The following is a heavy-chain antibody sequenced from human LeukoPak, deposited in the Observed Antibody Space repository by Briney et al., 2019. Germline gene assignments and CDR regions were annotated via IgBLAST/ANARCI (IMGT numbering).Heavy chain of an antibody. V-gene: IGHV3-33*01. J-gene: IGHJ4*02. D-gene: IGHD3-22*01. CDR2: IWYDGSNK. CDR1: GFTFSSYG. CDR3: ARGYYYDSSGYSDEDTYYFDY. Sequence: GGSLRLSCAASGFTFSSYGMHWVRQAPGKGLEWVAVIWYDGSNKYYADSVKGRFTISRDNSKNTLYLQMNSLRAEDTAVYYCARGYYYDSSGYSDEDTYYFDYWGQGTLVTVS.